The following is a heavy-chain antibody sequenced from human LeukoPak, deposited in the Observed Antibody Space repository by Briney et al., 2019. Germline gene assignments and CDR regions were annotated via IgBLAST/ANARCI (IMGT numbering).Heavy chain of an antibody. Sequence: SETLSLTCTVSGGSISSYYWSWIRQPPGKGLEWIGYIYYSGSTNYNPSLKSRVTMSIDTSKHQLSLNVNSVTAADTAVYYCARVMGASWFFYLDVWGKGTTVTVSS. D-gene: IGHD3-16*02. CDR3: ARVMGASWFFYLDV. J-gene: IGHJ6*04. CDR2: IYYSGST. V-gene: IGHV4-59*12. CDR1: GGSISSYY.